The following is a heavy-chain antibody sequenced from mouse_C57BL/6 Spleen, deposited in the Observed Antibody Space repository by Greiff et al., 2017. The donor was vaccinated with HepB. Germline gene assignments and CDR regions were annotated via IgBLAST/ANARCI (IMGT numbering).Heavy chain of an antibody. CDR1: GYAFSSSW. CDR3: AHNWDYFDY. J-gene: IGHJ2*01. CDR2: IYPGDGDT. V-gene: IGHV1-82*01. Sequence: VKLQQSGPELVKPGASVKISCKASGYAFSSSWMNWVKQRPGKGLEWIGRIYPGDGDTNYNGKFKGKATLTADKSSSTAYMQLSSLTSEDSAVYFCAHNWDYFDYWGQGTTLTVSS. D-gene: IGHD4-1*01.